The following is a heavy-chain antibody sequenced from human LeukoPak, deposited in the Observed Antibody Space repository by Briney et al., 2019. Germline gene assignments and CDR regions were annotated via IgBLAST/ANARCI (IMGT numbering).Heavy chain of an antibody. V-gene: IGHV4-30-2*01. CDR1: GGSYSSGGNS. Sequence: SEPLSLTCAVSGGSYSSGGNSWSWIRHPTGKGLEWIGYIQHSGSTYYNPSLKSRVTMSLDKYKNEFSLKVSSVTAADTAVYYCARDCQESGGFAFDSWGQGTLVTVSS. CDR3: ARDCQESGGFAFDS. D-gene: IGHD2-15*01. CDR2: IQHSGST. J-gene: IGHJ5*01.